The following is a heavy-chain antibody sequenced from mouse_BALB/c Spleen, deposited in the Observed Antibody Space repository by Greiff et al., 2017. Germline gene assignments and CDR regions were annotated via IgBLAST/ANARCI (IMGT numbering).Heavy chain of an antibody. Sequence: QVQLQQPGAELVKPGALVKLSCKASGYTFTSYWMHWVKQRPGRGLEWIGRIDPNSGGTKYNEKFKSKATLTVDKPSSTAYMQLSSLTSEDSAVYYCTKGTITTVVADWYFDVWGAGTTVTVSS. V-gene: IGHV1-62-3*01. D-gene: IGHD1-1*01. J-gene: IGHJ1*01. CDR1: GYTFTSYW. CDR3: TKGTITTVVADWYFDV. CDR2: IDPNSGGT.